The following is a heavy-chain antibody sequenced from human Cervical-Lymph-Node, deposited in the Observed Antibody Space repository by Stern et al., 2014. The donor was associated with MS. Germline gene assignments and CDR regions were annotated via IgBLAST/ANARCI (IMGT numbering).Heavy chain of an antibody. J-gene: IGHJ4*02. D-gene: IGHD1-1*01. CDR1: GFSLNTFGVG. Sequence: QVTLKESGPTLVKPTQTLTLTCTFSGFSLNTFGVGVGWIRQPPGKALEWLALVYWDDGKRYSPSLKNRLTITKDTSKNQVVLALTNMDPVDTATYYCAHRRSDGHNYLPFEDWGQGTLVTVSS. V-gene: IGHV2-5*02. CDR3: AHRRSDGHNYLPFED. CDR2: VYWDDGK.